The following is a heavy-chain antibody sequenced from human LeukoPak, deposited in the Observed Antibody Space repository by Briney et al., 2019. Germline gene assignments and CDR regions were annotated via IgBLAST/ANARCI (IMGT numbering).Heavy chain of an antibody. CDR2: IYTGCNT. D-gene: IGHD1-1*01. CDR3: ARGGPATTIDY. Sequence: GGSLRLSCAASGFTISNYYMSWVRQAAGKWLEWVSVIYTGCNTYYTAAVKSRFTTSRHNSKNTLYLQMNNLRAEDTAVYYCARGGPATTIDYWGRGTLVTVSS. CDR1: GFTISNYY. J-gene: IGHJ4*02. V-gene: IGHV3-53*04.